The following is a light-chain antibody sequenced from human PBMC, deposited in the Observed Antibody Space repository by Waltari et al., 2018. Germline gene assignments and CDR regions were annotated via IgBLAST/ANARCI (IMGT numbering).Light chain of an antibody. CDR2: DAS. J-gene: IGKJ5*01. V-gene: IGKV3-11*01. CDR3: QQRSKWPFT. CDR1: QSVSRY. Sequence: EIVLTQSPATLSLSPGERATLSCRARQSVSRYLAWYQQKPGQAPRLLMYDASNRATGIPARFSGSGSGTDFTLTISSLEPEDFAVYYCQQRSKWPFTFGQGTGLEIK.